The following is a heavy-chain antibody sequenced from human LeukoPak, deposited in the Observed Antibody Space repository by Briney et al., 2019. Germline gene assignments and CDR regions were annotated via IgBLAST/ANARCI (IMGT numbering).Heavy chain of an antibody. Sequence: GGSLRLSCAASGFTFSCYGMHWVRQAPGKGLEWVAFIRYDGSNKYYADSVKGRFTISRDNSKNTLYLQMNSLRAEDTAVYYCAKPRIAARPAYYFDYWGQGTLVTVSS. CDR2: IRYDGSNK. CDR3: AKPRIAARPAYYFDY. V-gene: IGHV3-30*02. J-gene: IGHJ4*02. D-gene: IGHD6-6*01. CDR1: GFTFSCYG.